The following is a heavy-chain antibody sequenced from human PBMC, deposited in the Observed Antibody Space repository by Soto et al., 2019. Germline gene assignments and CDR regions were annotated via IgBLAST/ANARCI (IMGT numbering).Heavy chain of an antibody. V-gene: IGHV4-39*01. J-gene: IGHJ6*02. Sequence: QLQLQESGPGLVKPSETLSLTCTVSGGSISSSSYYWGWIRQPPGKGLEWIGSIYYSGYTYYNPSLKSRVTISVDTSKNQFSLKLSSVTAADTAVYYCARHNGPLYVGYYYDMDVWGHGTTVTVS. D-gene: IGHD3-16*01. CDR3: ARHNGPLYVGYYYDMDV. CDR2: IYYSGYT. CDR1: GGSISSSSYY.